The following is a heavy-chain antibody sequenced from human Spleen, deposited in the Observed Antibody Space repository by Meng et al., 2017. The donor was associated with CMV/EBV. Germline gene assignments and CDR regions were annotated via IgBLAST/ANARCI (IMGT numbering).Heavy chain of an antibody. CDR3: AKDILGGAAAGRGFDY. CDR2: ISGSGGIT. J-gene: IGHJ4*02. V-gene: IGHV3-23*01. D-gene: IGHD6-13*01. Sequence: GGSLRLSCAASGFTFSMYALSWVRQAPGKGLEWVSVISGSGGITYHADSVKGRFTISRDNSKNTLYLQMNSLRAEDTAIYYCAKDILGGAAAGRGFDYWGQGTLVTVSS. CDR1: GFTFSMYA.